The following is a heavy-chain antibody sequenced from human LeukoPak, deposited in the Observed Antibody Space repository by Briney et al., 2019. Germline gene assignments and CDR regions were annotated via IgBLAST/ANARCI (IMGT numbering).Heavy chain of an antibody. CDR1: GGSISSHY. Sequence: SETLSLTCTVSGGSISSHYWSWIRQPPGKGLEWIGYIYYSGSTNYNPSLKSRVTISVDTSKNQFSLKLSSVTAADTAVYYRARDQRQRCTNGVCYINWFDPWGQGTLVTVSS. D-gene: IGHD2-8*01. CDR2: IYYSGST. CDR3: ARDQRQRCTNGVCYINWFDP. V-gene: IGHV4-59*11. J-gene: IGHJ5*02.